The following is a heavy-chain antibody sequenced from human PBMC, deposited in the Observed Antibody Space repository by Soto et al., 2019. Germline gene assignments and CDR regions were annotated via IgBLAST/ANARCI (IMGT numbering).Heavy chain of an antibody. Sequence: GESLKISCKGSGYSFTSYWIGWVRQMPGKGLEWMGIIYPGDSDTRYSPSFQGQVTISADKSISTAYLQWSSLKASDTAMYYCARHVGYGDYVDYFDYWGQGTLVTVSS. CDR3: ARHVGYGDYVDYFDY. CDR1: GYSFTSYW. D-gene: IGHD4-17*01. CDR2: IYPGDSDT. V-gene: IGHV5-51*01. J-gene: IGHJ4*02.